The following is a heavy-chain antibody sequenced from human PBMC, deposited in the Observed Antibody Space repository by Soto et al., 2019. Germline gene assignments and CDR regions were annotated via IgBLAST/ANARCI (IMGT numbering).Heavy chain of an antibody. CDR3: AKVLWGDCYCHDAFDI. D-gene: IGHD2-21*02. J-gene: IGHJ3*02. CDR1: GFTFSSYG. CDR2: ISYDGSNK. V-gene: IGHV3-30*18. Sequence: GGSLRLSCAASGFTFSSYGMHWVRQAPGKGLEWVAVISYDGSNKYYADSVKGRFTISRDNSKNTLYLQMNSLRAEDTAVYYCAKVLWGDCYCHDAFDIWGQGTMVTVSS.